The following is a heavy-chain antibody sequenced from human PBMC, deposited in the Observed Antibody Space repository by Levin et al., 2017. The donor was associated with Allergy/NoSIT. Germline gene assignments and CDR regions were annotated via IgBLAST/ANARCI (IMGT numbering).Heavy chain of an antibody. CDR1: GGSISSYY. CDR3: ARDGNAQKYYYGSGSYYNFGRVLVQNWFDP. D-gene: IGHD3-10*01. V-gene: IGHV4-4*07. Sequence: SQTLSLTCTVSGGSISSYYWSWIRQPAGKGLEWIGRIYTSGSTNYNPSLKSRVTMSVDTSKNQFSLKLSSVTAADTAVYYCARDGNAQKYYYGSGSYYNFGRVLVQNWFDPWGQGTLVTVSS. J-gene: IGHJ5*02. CDR2: IYTSGST.